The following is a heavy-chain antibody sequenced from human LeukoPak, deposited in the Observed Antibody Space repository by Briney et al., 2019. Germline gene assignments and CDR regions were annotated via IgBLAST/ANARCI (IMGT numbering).Heavy chain of an antibody. CDR2: INHSGST. Sequence: SETLSLTCAVYGGSFSGYYWSWLRQPPGKGLEWIGEINHSGSTNYNPSLKSRVTISVDTSKNQFSLRLSSVTAADTAVYYCARLPSTRYDILTGYRTDAFDIWGQGTMVTVSS. V-gene: IGHV4-34*01. CDR1: GGSFSGYY. J-gene: IGHJ3*02. D-gene: IGHD3-9*01. CDR3: ARLPSTRYDILTGYRTDAFDI.